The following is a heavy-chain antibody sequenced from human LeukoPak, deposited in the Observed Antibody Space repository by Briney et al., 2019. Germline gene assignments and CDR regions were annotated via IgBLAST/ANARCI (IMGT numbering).Heavy chain of an antibody. V-gene: IGHV3-9*01. CDR1: GFTFDDYA. Sequence: GGSLRLSCAASGFTFDDYAMHWVRQAPGKGLEWVSGISWNSGSIGYADSVKGRFTTSRDNAKNSLYLQMNSLRAEDTALYYCAKDRGYQLPTYYYYGMDVWGQGTTVTVSS. CDR3: AKDRGYQLPTYYYYGMDV. CDR2: ISWNSGSI. J-gene: IGHJ6*02. D-gene: IGHD2-2*01.